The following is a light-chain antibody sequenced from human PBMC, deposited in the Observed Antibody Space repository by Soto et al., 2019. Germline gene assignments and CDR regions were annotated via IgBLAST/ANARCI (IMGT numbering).Light chain of an antibody. V-gene: IGLV2-14*01. CDR2: GVS. CDR3: ISYTTSVTYV. CDR1: SSDVGGYNY. J-gene: IGLJ1*01. Sequence: QSVLTQPASVSGSPGQSITISCTGTSSDVGGYNYVSWYQQHPGKAPKLMNSGVSNRPSGVSNRFSGSKSGNTASLTISGLQTEDEADYYCISYTTSVTYVFGTGTKVTVL.